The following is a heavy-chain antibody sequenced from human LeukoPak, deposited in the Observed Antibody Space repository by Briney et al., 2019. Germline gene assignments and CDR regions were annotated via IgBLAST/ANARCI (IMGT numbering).Heavy chain of an antibody. J-gene: IGHJ3*02. CDR2: ISPGGGTT. CDR1: GFAFGGEA. D-gene: IGHD4-17*01. Sequence: GGSLRLSCAVSGFAFGGEAMSWVRQSPARGLEWVASISPGGGTTYYADYVKGRFTISRDNSKNTLYLQMNSLRAEDTAVYYCAKDYGDSFDAFDIWGQGTMVTVSS. V-gene: IGHV3-23*01. CDR3: AKDYGDSFDAFDI.